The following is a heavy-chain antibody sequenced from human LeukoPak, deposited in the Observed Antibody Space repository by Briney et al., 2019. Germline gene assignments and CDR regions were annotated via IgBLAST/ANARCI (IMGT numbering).Heavy chain of an antibody. CDR3: AKGVSIAVAALDAFDM. CDR1: GITLSNYA. Sequence: PGGSLRLSCVASGITLSNYAMTWVRQAPGKGLEWVSSISGSGGRTYYADSVKGRFTISRDSSKNTLYLQMNSLRTEDTAVYYCAKGVSIAVAALDAFDMWGQGTMVIVSS. D-gene: IGHD6-19*01. J-gene: IGHJ3*02. CDR2: ISGSGGRT. V-gene: IGHV3-23*01.